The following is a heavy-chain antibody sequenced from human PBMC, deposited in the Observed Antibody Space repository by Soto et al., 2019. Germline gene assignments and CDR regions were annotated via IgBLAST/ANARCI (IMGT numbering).Heavy chain of an antibody. CDR3: AKNYYDRVVSYWVDH. CDR2: ISYDGGNK. CDR1: GFTFSSFG. D-gene: IGHD3-22*01. V-gene: IGHV3-30*18. J-gene: IGHJ5*02. Sequence: QAGGSLRLSCAASGFTFSSFGMHWVRQAPGKGLEWVALISYDGGNKYYADSVKGRFTISRDNPKNTLYLQMNSLRADDTAVYFCAKNYYDRVVSYWVDHWGQGTLVTVSS.